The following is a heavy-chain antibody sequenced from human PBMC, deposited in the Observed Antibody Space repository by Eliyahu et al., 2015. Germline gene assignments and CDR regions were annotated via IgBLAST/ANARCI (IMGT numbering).Heavy chain of an antibody. CDR1: GGSIRSRTYX. V-gene: IGHV4-30-2*01. CDR3: ARDRGFLGFCRGGSCPAHYSYYGMDV. CDR2: IHQTGGT. J-gene: IGHJ6*02. Sequence: QLQLQESGSGLVEPSQTLSLTCAVSGGSIRSRTYXWGWIRXPPGKGLXRIGHIHQTGGTYYNPSXKSRVTISLDNSNNQFSLKLNSMTAADTAVYYCARDRGFLGFCRGGSCPAHYSYYGMDVWGQGTTVTVSS. D-gene: IGHD2-15*01.